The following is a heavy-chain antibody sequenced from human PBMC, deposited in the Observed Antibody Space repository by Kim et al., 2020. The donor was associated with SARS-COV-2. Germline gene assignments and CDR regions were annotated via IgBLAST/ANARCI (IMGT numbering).Heavy chain of an antibody. Sequence: ADFVKGGFTISRDNGKNTLYLQMDSLRAEDTAVYFCARVASRGVSASCEDWGQGTRVTVSS. J-gene: IGHJ4*02. D-gene: IGHD3-10*01. V-gene: IGHV3-74*01. CDR3: ARVASRGVSASCED.